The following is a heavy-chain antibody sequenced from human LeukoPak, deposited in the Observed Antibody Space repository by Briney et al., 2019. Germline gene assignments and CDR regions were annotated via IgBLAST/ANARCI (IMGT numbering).Heavy chain of an antibody. CDR3: ATNSYGYLDWFDP. V-gene: IGHV3-23*01. D-gene: IGHD5-18*01. J-gene: IGHJ5*02. CDR1: GFTFGSCA. CDR2: ISGSGGST. Sequence: PGGSLRLSCAASGFTFGSCAMSWVRQAPGKGLEWVSAISGSGGSTYYADSVKGRFTISRDNSKNTLYLQMNSLRAEDTAVYYCATNSYGYLDWFDPWGQGTLVTVSS.